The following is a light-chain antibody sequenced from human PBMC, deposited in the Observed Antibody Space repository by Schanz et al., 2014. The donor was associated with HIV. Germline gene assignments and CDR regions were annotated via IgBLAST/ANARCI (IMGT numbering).Light chain of an antibody. CDR2: DIT. Sequence: QSVLTQPPSASGSPGQSVTISCTGASSGVGIYNYVSWYQQHPGKAPKLMIYDITKRPSGVPDRFSGSKSGTSASLAISGLQSADEADYYCAAWGDSLDGWVFGGGTKLTVL. J-gene: IGLJ3*02. CDR1: SSGVGIYNY. CDR3: AAWGDSLDGWV. V-gene: IGLV2-11*01.